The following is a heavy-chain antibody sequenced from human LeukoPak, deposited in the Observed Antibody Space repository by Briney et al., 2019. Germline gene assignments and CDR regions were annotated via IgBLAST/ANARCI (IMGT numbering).Heavy chain of an antibody. D-gene: IGHD3-16*02. CDR1: GFTFSAYT. CDR2: ISSSSSYI. J-gene: IGHJ4*02. Sequence: GGSLRLSCAASGFTFSAYTMNWVRQAPGQGLEWVSSISSSSSYIYYADSVKGRFTISRDNAKNSLYLQMNSLRAEDTAVYYCARDFLGELSLYHDYWGQGTLVTVPS. CDR3: ARDFLGELSLYHDY. V-gene: IGHV3-21*01.